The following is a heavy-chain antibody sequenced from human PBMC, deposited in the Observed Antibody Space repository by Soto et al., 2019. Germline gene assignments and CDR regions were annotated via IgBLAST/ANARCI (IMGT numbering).Heavy chain of an antibody. J-gene: IGHJ4*02. D-gene: IGHD3-16*01. CDR1: GFTFSSYS. CDR3: ARDMGVDGHKGRYCFDY. V-gene: IGHV3-21*01. Sequence: PGGSLRLSCAASGFTFSSYSMNWVRQAPGKGLEWVSSISSSSSYIYYADSVKGRFTISRDNAKNSLYLQMSSLRAEDTAVYYWARDMGVDGHKGRYCFDYWGQGTLVTVSS. CDR2: ISSSSSYI.